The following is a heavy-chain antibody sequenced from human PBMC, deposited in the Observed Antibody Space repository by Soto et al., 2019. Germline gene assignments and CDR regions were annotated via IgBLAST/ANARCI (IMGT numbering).Heavy chain of an antibody. CDR1: GFTFSSYW. D-gene: IGHD5-18*01. CDR3: ARDFPSGYSYGPDY. J-gene: IGHJ4*02. CDR2: IKQDGSEK. Sequence: PGGSLRLSCAASGFTFSSYWMSWVRQAPGKGLEWVANIKQDGSEKYYVDSVKGRFTISRDNSKNTLYLQMNSLRAEDTAVYYCARDFPSGYSYGPDYWGQGTLVTVSS. V-gene: IGHV3-7*01.